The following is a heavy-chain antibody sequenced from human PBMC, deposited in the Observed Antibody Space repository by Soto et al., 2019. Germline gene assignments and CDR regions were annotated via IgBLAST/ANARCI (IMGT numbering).Heavy chain of an antibody. CDR1: GGSISSGDYY. J-gene: IGHJ4*02. CDR2: IYYSGST. D-gene: IGHD6-13*01. V-gene: IGHV4-30-4*01. CDR3: ARDSPARAAAGPY. Sequence: QVQLQASGPGLVKPSQTLSLTCTVSGGSISSGDYYWSWIRQPPGKGLEWIGYIYYSGSTYYNPSLKSRVTISVDTSKNQFSLKLSSVTAADTAVYYCARDSPARAAAGPYWGQGTLVTVSS.